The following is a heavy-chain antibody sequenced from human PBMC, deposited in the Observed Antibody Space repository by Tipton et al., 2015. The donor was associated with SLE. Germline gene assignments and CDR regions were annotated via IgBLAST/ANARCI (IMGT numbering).Heavy chain of an antibody. J-gene: IGHJ5*01. V-gene: IGHV3-7*03. CDR2: IKEDGSAK. D-gene: IGHD3-10*01. Sequence: SLRLSCAASGFTFSNYWMSWVRQAPGKGLEWVANIKEDGSAKYYEDSLKGRFTIFRDNDKNSLSLEMYSLTGDDTAVYYCARSPSLTNWLGEGGDIDSWGHGTLVTVSS. CDR1: GFTFSNYW. CDR3: ARSPSLTNWLGEGGDIDS.